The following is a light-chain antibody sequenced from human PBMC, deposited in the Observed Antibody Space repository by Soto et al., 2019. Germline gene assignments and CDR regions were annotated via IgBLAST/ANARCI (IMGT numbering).Light chain of an antibody. V-gene: IGLV2-14*01. CDR2: DVS. J-gene: IGLJ1*01. Sequence: QSALTQPASVSGSPGQSTTISCTGTSSDVGGYNYVSWYQQHPGKAPKLMIYDVSNRLSGVSNRFSGSKSGNTASLTISGLQAEDEADYYCSSYTSSSTRVFGTGTKVTVL. CDR3: SSYTSSSTRV. CDR1: SSDVGGYNY.